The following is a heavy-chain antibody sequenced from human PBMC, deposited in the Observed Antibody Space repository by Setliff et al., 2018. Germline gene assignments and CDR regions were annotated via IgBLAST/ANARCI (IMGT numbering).Heavy chain of an antibody. CDR2: INPSGGLT. CDR1: GYTLTNYY. J-gene: IGHJ3*02. D-gene: IGHD3-3*01. Sequence: ASVKVSCKASGYTLTNYYMHWVRQAPGQGLEWMGIINPSGGLTRHAQKFQGRVTMTRDTSTSTVYMEVSSLRSEDTAVYYCARDRYYNSWSGTSITAPHDAFDIWGQGTMVTVSS. CDR3: ARDRYYNSWSGTSITAPHDAFDI. V-gene: IGHV1-46*03.